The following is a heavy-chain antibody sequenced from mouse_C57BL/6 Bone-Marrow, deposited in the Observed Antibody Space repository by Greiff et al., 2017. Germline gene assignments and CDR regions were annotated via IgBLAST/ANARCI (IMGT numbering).Heavy chain of an antibody. V-gene: IGHV1-53*01. D-gene: IGHD1-1*01. Sequence: VQLQQSGTELVKPGASVKLSCKASGYTFTSYWMHWVKQRPGQGLEWIGNINPRNGGTNYNEKFKRKATLTVDKSSSTAYMQLSSLTSDDSAVYYCARDYYGSSYPYYAMDYWGQGTSVTVSS. J-gene: IGHJ4*01. CDR1: GYTFTSYW. CDR2: INPRNGGT. CDR3: ARDYYGSSYPYYAMDY.